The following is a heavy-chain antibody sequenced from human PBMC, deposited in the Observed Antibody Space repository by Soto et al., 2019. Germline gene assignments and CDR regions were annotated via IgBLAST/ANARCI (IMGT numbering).Heavy chain of an antibody. CDR3: VRGDGDYYDGNGYLGRH. CDR1: GFTFSTYW. CDR2: IKNDGSGT. Sequence: EVQLVESGGGLVQPGGSLRLSCSASGFTFSTYWVHWVRQAPGMGLVWVSRIKNDGSGTYYVDSVEGRFTISRDNAKNTLYLQMNSLRAEDTAVYYCVRGDGDYYDGNGYLGRHWGQGTLVTVSS. J-gene: IGHJ4*02. D-gene: IGHD3-22*01. V-gene: IGHV3-74*01.